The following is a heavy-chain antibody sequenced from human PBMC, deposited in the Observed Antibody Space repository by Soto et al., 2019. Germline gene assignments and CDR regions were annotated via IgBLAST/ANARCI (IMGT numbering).Heavy chain of an antibody. CDR2: IYYSGST. CDR1: AGSISSSSYY. V-gene: IGHV4-39*01. Sequence: QLQLQESGPGLVKPSETLSLTCTVSAGSISSSSYYWGWLRQPPGQGLGWIGSIYYSGSTYYNPSLTSRVNISVDTSKNQYSLQLRCATAADTAVYYCARLSNDSGYDFFEALYICGQGQMVTVSA. D-gene: IGHD5-12*01. CDR3: ARLSNDSGYDFFEALYI. J-gene: IGHJ3*02.